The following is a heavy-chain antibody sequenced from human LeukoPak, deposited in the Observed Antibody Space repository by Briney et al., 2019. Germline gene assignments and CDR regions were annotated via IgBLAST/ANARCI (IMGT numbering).Heavy chain of an antibody. CDR2: ISSSGSTI. CDR1: GFTSSNAW. D-gene: IGHD2-2*01. Sequence: GESLKISCAASGFTSSNAWMRWIRQAPGKGLEWVAYISSSGSTIYYADSVKGRFTISRDNAKNSLYLQMNSLRAEDTAVYYCARSIVVPAAYYFDYWGQGTLVTVS. J-gene: IGHJ4*02. CDR3: ARSIVVPAAYYFDY. V-gene: IGHV3-11*04.